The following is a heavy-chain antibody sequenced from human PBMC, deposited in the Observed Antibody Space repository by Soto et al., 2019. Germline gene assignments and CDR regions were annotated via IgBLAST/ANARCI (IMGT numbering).Heavy chain of an antibody. CDR1: GFILSGYD. V-gene: IGHV3-13*05. CDR3: ARAGYDSSGYYIYAMDV. J-gene: IGHJ6*04. CDR2: IGTAGDP. Sequence: EEQLVESGGGLVQPGGSLRLSCVASGFILSGYDMHWVRQATGEGLEWVSAIGTAGDPYYSGSVKGRFTISRGNAENSVYLQMNSLRAGDTAVYYCARAGYDSSGYYIYAMDVWGTGTTVTVSS. D-gene: IGHD3-22*01.